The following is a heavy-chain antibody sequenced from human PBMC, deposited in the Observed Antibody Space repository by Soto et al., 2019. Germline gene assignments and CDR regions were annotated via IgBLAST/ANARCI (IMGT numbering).Heavy chain of an antibody. CDR3: AKVHTQLPPGEYFDS. V-gene: IGHV3-23*01. CDR1: GVTFSSCA. J-gene: IGHJ4*02. Sequence: EVQLLESGGGLVPPGGSLRLSCAASGVTFSSCAMSWVRQAPGKGLEWVSATSGSGGSTYYADSVKGRFTISRDNSKNTLYLQMNSLRAEDTAVYSCAKVHTQLPPGEYFDSWGQGTLVTVSS. CDR2: TSGSGGST. D-gene: IGHD1-1*01.